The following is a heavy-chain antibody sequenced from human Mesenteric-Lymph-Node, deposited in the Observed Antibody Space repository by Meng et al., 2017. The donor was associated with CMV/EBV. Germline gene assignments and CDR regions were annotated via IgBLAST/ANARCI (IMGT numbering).Heavy chain of an antibody. CDR3: VKDMVGFCSRTSCYNFDS. CDR1: GFLFDEYA. Sequence: GGSLRLSCAASGFLFDEYAMHWVRQSPGKGLEWVSGISWNTGSIGYADSVKGRFTISRDNRRNLVFLQMNSLGPEDTALYYCVKDMVGFCSRTSCYNFDSWGQGTLVTVSS. V-gene: IGHV3-9*01. D-gene: IGHD2-2*02. CDR2: ISWNTGSI. J-gene: IGHJ4*02.